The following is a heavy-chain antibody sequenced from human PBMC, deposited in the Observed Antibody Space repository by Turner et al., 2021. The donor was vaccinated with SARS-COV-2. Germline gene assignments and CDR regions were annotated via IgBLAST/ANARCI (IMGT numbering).Heavy chain of an antibody. CDR3: ARYRRDYDFWSGAYGMGGMDV. D-gene: IGHD3-3*01. Sequence: EVQLVESGGGLVKPGGSLRLSCAPSGFTFRSYSMNWVRQAPGKGLEWVSSISSSSTYIYYADSVKGRFTISRDNAKNSLYLQMNSLRAEDTAVYYCARYRRDYDFWSGAYGMGGMDVWGQGTTVTVSS. CDR2: ISSSSTYI. J-gene: IGHJ6*02. V-gene: IGHV3-21*01. CDR1: GFTFRSYS.